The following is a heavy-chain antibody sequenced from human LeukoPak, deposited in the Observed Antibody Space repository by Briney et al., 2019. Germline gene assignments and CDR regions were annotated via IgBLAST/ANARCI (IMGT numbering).Heavy chain of an antibody. Sequence: PSETLSLTCTVSGGSISSYYWSWIRQPPGKGLEWIGYIYYSGSTNYNPSLKSRVTISVDTSKNQFSLKLSSVTAADTAVYYCARESIAAAGTPEIDYWGQGTLVTVSS. D-gene: IGHD6-13*01. J-gene: IGHJ4*02. V-gene: IGHV4-59*12. CDR3: ARESIAAAGTPEIDY. CDR1: GGSISSYY. CDR2: IYYSGST.